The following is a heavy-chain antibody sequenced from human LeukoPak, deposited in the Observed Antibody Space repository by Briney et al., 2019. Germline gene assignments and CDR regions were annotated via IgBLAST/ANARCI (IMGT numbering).Heavy chain of an antibody. D-gene: IGHD6-13*01. CDR2: IYYSGST. CDR1: GGSISSYY. CDR3: ARDGGSSSSSSSWFLGY. J-gene: IGHJ4*02. V-gene: IGHV4-59*01. Sequence: SETLSLTCTVSGGSISSYYWNWIRQPPGKGLEWIGYIYYSGSTNYNPSLKSRVTISVDTSKNQFSLKLSSVIAADTAVYYCARDGGSSSSSSSWFLGYWGQGTLVTVS.